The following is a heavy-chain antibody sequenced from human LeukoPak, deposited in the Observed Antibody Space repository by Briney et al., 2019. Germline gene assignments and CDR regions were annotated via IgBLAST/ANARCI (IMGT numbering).Heavy chain of an antibody. CDR1: GFTVSSNY. V-gene: IGHV3-66*01. D-gene: IGHD3-10*01. Sequence: GGSLRLSCAASGFTVSSNYMSWVRQAPGKGLEWVSVIYSGGSTYYADSVKGRFTISRDNSKNTLYLQMNSLRAEDTAVYYCARDRVTYYYGSGSYYDYWGQGTLVTVSS. J-gene: IGHJ4*02. CDR3: ARDRVTYYYGSGSYYDY. CDR2: IYSGGST.